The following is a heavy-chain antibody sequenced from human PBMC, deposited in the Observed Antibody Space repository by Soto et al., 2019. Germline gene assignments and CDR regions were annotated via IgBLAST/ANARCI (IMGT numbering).Heavy chain of an antibody. CDR1: GGTFSSYA. J-gene: IGHJ5*02. CDR3: AKTGTTRAGDWLDP. V-gene: IGHV1-69*13. Sequence: ASVKVSCKASGGTFSSYAIGWVRQAPGQGLEWVGGIIPIFGTANYAQKFQGRVTITADESTSTAYMELSSLRSEDTAVYYCAKTGTTRAGDWLDPWGQGTLVTVSS. D-gene: IGHD1-7*01. CDR2: IIPIFGTA.